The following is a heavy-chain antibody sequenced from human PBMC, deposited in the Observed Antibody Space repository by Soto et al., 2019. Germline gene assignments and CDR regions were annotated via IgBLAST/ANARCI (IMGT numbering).Heavy chain of an antibody. CDR1: GGTFSSYA. V-gene: IGHV1-69*06. CDR3: AREGRHFDY. Sequence: QVQLVQSGAEVQRPGSSVKVSCKASGGTFSSYAISWLRQSPGQGLEWMGGINPIFGTPHYAQKYQGRVTITAATFTNTAYMELTMLTADDTAVYFCAREGRHFDYWGQGTLVTGSS. CDR2: INPIFGTP. J-gene: IGHJ4*02.